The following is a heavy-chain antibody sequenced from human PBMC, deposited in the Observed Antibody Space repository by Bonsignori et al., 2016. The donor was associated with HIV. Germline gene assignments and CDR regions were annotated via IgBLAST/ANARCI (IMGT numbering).Heavy chain of an antibody. CDR2: INHSGST. V-gene: IGHV4-34*01. D-gene: IGHD3-3*01. Sequence: WIRQPPGKGLEWIGEINHSGSTNYNPSLKSRVTISVDTSKNQFSLKLSSVTAADTAVYYCARGRPPDLEDDYYYYMDVWGQRDHGHRLL. CDR3: ARGRPPDLEDDYYYYMDV. J-gene: IGHJ6*03.